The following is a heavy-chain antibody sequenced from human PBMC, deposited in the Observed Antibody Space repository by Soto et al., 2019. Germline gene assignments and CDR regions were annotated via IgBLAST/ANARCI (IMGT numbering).Heavy chain of an antibody. V-gene: IGHV3-23*01. CDR1: WFPFYHYS. CDR3: AKDRLAGGFDY. J-gene: IGHJ4*02. CDR2: VSATAGTT. D-gene: IGHD3-16*01. Sequence: GGSLGLSLSASWFPFYHYSLSWGRQAPGKGLEWVSLVSATAGTTYYTDSVKGRFTISRDNSRNTVYLQMNSLRADDTAVYYCAKDRLAGGFDYWGQGTLVTVSS.